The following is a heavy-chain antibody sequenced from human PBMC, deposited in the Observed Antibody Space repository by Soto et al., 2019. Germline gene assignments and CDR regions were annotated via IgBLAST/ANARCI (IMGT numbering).Heavy chain of an antibody. CDR1: GFTVNNFG. J-gene: IGHJ5*02. V-gene: IGHV3-30*18. Sequence: GGSLRLSFAASGFTVNNFGMHWVRQAPGKGPEWVAMIAYDGSGEYYADSVKGRFTVSRDNSKNTVYLQMNNLRAEDTAMYYCAKDLFTGGWYNYFDXWGQGTLVTVSX. D-gene: IGHD6-19*01. CDR3: AKDLFTGGWYNYFDX. CDR2: IAYDGSGE.